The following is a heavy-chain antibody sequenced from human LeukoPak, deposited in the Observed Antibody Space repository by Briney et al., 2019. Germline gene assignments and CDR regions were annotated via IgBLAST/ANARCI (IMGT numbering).Heavy chain of an antibody. CDR3: AKDPGDYYMDV. V-gene: IGHV3-33*06. CDR2: IWYDGSNK. Sequence: PGGSLRLSCAASGFTFSSYGMHWVRQAPGKGLEWVAVIWYDGSNKHYADSVKGRFTISRDNSKNTLYLQMNSLRAEDTAVYYCAKDPGDYYMDVWGKGTTVTVSS. CDR1: GFTFSSYG. J-gene: IGHJ6*03.